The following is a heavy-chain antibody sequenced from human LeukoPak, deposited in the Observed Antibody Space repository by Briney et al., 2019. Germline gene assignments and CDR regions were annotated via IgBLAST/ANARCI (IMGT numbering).Heavy chain of an antibody. D-gene: IGHD6-6*01. CDR3: ARGGAARLHFQN. CDR1: GGSISTYY. CDR2: IYHSGST. Sequence: SETLSLTCTVSGGSISTYYWNWLRQPPGKGLEWIGYIYHSGSTNYNPSLQSRVTISVDTSKNQFSLNLNSVTAADTAVYYCARGGAARLHFQNWGQGTLVTVSS. J-gene: IGHJ1*01. V-gene: IGHV4-59*01.